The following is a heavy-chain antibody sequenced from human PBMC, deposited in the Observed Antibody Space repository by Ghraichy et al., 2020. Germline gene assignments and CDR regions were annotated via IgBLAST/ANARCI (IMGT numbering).Heavy chain of an antibody. V-gene: IGHV3-74*01. D-gene: IGHD2-15*01. J-gene: IGHJ4*02. CDR1: GFTFSSYW. Sequence: SCAASGFTFSSYWMYWVRQAPGKGLVWVSRINSDGISTNYADSVKGRFTISRDNAKSTLYLQMNSLRAEDTAVYYCARDPGYCSGGRCYLEQFDCWGQGTLVTVSS. CDR3: ARDPGYCSGGRCYLEQFDC. CDR2: INSDGIST.